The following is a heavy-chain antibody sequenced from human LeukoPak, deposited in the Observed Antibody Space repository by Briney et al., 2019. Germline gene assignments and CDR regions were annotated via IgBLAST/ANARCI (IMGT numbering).Heavy chain of an antibody. V-gene: IGHV1-18*01. CDR1: GYTFTSYG. CDR2: ISAYNGNT. J-gene: IGHJ4*02. D-gene: IGHD1-26*01. CDR3: ARYLASGSDYPEPDY. Sequence: ASVKVSCKASGYTFTSYGISWVRQAPGQGLEWMGWISAYNGNTNYAQKLQGRVTMTTDTSTSTAYMELSSLRSDDTAVYYCARYLASGSDYPEPDYWGQGTLVTVSS.